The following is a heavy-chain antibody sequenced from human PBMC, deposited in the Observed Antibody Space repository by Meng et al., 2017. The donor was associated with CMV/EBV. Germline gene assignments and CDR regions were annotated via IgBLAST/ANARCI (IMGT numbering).Heavy chain of an antibody. CDR2: INPNSGGT. V-gene: IGHV1-2*02. J-gene: IGHJ6*02. D-gene: IGHD2-2*01. CDR1: GGTFSSYA. CDR3: ARESTYCSSTSCYYYYGMDV. Sequence: ASVKVSCKASGGTFSSYAISWVRQAPGQGLEWMGWINPNSGGTNYAQKFQGRVTMTRDTSISTAYMELSRLRSDDTAVYYCARESTYCSSTSCYYYYGMDVWGQGTTVTVSS.